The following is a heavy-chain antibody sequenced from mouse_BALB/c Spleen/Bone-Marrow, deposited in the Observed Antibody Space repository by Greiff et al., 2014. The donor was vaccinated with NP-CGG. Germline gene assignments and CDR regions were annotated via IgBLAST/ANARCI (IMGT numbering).Heavy chain of an antibody. D-gene: IGHD1-2*01. CDR2: IWADGST. J-gene: IGHJ4*01. Sequence: QVQLQQSGPGLVAPSQSLSITCTVSGFSLTSYGVHWVRQPPGKGLEWLGVIWADGSTNYYSALMSRLSIRKDNSKSQVFLKMNSLQTDDTAMYYCARITTATGAMDYWGQGTSVTVSS. CDR3: ARITTATGAMDY. V-gene: IGHV2-9*02. CDR1: GFSLTSYG.